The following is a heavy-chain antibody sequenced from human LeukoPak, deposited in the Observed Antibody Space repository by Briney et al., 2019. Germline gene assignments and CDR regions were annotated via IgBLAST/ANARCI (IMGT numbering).Heavy chain of an antibody. Sequence: ASVKVSCKASGYTFTSYGISWVRQAPGQGLERMGWISAYNGNTNYAQKLQGRVTMTRNTSISTAYMELSSLRSEDTAVYYCATKGRGATTFDYWGQGTLVTVSS. D-gene: IGHD1-26*01. J-gene: IGHJ4*02. V-gene: IGHV1-18*01. CDR3: ATKGRGATTFDY. CDR2: ISAYNGNT. CDR1: GYTFTSYG.